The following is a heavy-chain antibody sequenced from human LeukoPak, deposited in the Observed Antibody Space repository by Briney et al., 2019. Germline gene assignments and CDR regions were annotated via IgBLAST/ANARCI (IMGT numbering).Heavy chain of an antibody. CDR2: IIPIFGTA. Sequence: SVKVSCKASGGTFSSYAISWVRQAPGQGLEWMGGIIPIFGTANYAQKFQGRVTITADESTGTAYMELSSLRSEDTAVYYCARVSGGYSYGFDYWGQGTLVTVSS. V-gene: IGHV1-69*01. CDR1: GGTFSSYA. J-gene: IGHJ4*02. D-gene: IGHD5-18*01. CDR3: ARVSGGYSYGFDY.